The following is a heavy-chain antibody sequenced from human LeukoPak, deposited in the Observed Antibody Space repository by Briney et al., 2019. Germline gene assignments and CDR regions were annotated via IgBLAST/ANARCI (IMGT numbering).Heavy chain of an antibody. Sequence: SETLSLTCTVSGGSISSFYWSWIRQPPGKGLEWIGYIYYSGSTNYNPSLKSRATISVDTSKSQFSLKLSSVTAADTAVYYCARINFGYYGMDVWGQGTTVTVSS. CDR3: ARINFGYYGMDV. CDR2: IYYSGST. D-gene: IGHD2-15*01. V-gene: IGHV4-59*08. J-gene: IGHJ6*02. CDR1: GGSISSFY.